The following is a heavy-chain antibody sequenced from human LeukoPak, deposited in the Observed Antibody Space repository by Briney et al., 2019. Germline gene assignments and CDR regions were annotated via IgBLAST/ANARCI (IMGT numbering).Heavy chain of an antibody. D-gene: IGHD6-19*01. J-gene: IGHJ4*02. V-gene: IGHV3-30*18. CDR2: ISNDGSNK. CDR3: AKDRGSGYLDY. CDR1: GYTLTELS. Sequence: SCKVSGYTLTELSMHWVRQAPGKGLEWVAVISNDGSNKFCADSVKGRFTISRDNSKNTLYLQMNSLRAEDTAVYYCAKDRGSGYLDYWGQGTLVTVSS.